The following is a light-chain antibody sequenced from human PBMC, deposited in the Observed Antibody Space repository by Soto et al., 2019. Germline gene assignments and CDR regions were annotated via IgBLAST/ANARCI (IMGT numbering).Light chain of an antibody. CDR1: TGAVTSGHY. CDR3: LRSYGGIGG. CDR2: DTS. Sequence: QAVVTQEPSLTVSPGGTVTLTCGSSTGAVTSGHYPYWFQQKPGQAPRTLIFDTSNKHSYTPARFSGSLLGGKAALTLSGAQPEDEADYYCLRSYGGIGGFGGGTKVTVL. J-gene: IGLJ2*01. V-gene: IGLV7-46*01.